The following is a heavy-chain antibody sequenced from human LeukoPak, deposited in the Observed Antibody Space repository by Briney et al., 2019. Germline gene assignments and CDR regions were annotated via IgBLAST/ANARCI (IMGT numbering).Heavy chain of an antibody. J-gene: IGHJ4*02. CDR2: ISDSGEDT. Sequence: PGGSLRLSCSASGFTFSSYAMSWVRQAPGKGLEWVSTISDSGEDTYYADSVKGRFTISRDNAENSLYLQMNSLSAEDTAVYYCVRGYYDSSGYSPPFDYWGQGTLVTVSS. CDR1: GFTFSSYA. CDR3: VRGYYDSSGYSPPFDY. D-gene: IGHD3-22*01. V-gene: IGHV3-21*01.